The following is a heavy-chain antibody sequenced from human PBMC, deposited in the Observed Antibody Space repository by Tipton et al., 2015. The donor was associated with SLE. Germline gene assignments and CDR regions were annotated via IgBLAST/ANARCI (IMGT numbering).Heavy chain of an antibody. CDR3: ARGGRDGYRGGAFDI. CDR2: ISWNSGSI. V-gene: IGHV3-9*01. J-gene: IGHJ3*02. Sequence: SLRLSCAASGFTFDDYAMHWVRQAPGKGLEWVSGISWNSGSIGYADSVKGRFTISRDNAKNSLYLQMNSLRAEDTALYYCARGGRDGYRGGAFDIWGQGTMVTVSS. CDR1: GFTFDDYA. D-gene: IGHD5-24*01.